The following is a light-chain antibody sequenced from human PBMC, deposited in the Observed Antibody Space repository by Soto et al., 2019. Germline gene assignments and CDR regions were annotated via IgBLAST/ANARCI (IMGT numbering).Light chain of an antibody. CDR1: SSDVGNYNY. V-gene: IGLV2-14*01. J-gene: IGLJ1*01. CDR2: DVS. CDR3: SSYTTSGTRV. Sequence: SALTQPASVSGSPGQSITISCTGTSSDVGNYNYVSWYQQHPAKAPKLMVYDVSNRPSGVSNRFSGSKSGNTASLTISGLQAEDEADYYCSSYTTSGTRVFGTGTKLTVL.